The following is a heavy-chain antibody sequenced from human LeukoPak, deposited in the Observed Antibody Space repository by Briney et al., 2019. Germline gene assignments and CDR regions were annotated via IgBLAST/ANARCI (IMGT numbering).Heavy chain of an antibody. D-gene: IGHD3-9*01. Sequence: ASVKVSCKASDYTFTSYGISWVRQAPGQGLEWMGWISAYNGNTNYAQKLQGRVTMTTDTSTSTAYMELRSLRSDDTAVYYCARGTGHYDILTGYSPYYYYGMDVWGQGTTVTVSS. V-gene: IGHV1-18*01. CDR1: DYTFTSYG. CDR3: ARGTGHYDILTGYSPYYYYGMDV. J-gene: IGHJ6*02. CDR2: ISAYNGNT.